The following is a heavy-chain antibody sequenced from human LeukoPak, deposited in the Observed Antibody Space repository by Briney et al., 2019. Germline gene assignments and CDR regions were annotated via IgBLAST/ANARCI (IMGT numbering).Heavy chain of an antibody. CDR2: FYPEDGET. J-gene: IGHJ5*02. CDR1: GYTLTELS. CDR3: ATAHYYDSSGFNWFDP. Sequence: ASVTVSCTVSGYTLTELSMHWVRQAPGKGLEWMGGFYPEDGETIYAQKFQGRVTMTEDTSTDTAYMELSSLRSEDTAVYYCATAHYYDSSGFNWFDPWGQGTLVTVSS. D-gene: IGHD3-22*01. V-gene: IGHV1-24*01.